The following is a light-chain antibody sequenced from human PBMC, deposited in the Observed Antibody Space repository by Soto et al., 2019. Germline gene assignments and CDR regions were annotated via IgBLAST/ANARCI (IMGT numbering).Light chain of an antibody. J-gene: IGKJ1*01. CDR2: HAS. Sequence: DIQMTQSPSTLSASIGDTVTVACRASQGISNWLAWYQQKPGKAPKLLIFHASSLESGVPSRFSGSGSGTDFTLTISSLQPEDVATYYCQKYNSAPWTFGQGTKVDIK. CDR1: QGISNW. V-gene: IGKV1-5*01. CDR3: QKYNSAPWT.